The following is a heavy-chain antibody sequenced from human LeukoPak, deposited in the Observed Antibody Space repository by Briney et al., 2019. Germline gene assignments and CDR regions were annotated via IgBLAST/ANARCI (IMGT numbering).Heavy chain of an antibody. CDR1: GFTFSSYS. J-gene: IGHJ4*02. V-gene: IGHV3-48*04. Sequence: GGSLRLSCAASGFTFSSYSMNWVRQAPGKGLEWVSYISSSSTIYYADSVKGRLTISRDNAKNSLYLQMNSLRAEDTAVYYCARDPFGSYWGQGTLVTVSS. CDR2: ISSSSTI. CDR3: ARDPFGSY. D-gene: IGHD3-16*01.